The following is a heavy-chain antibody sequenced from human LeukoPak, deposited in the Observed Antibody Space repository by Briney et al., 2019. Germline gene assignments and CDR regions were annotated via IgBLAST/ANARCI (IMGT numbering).Heavy chain of an antibody. D-gene: IGHD3-22*01. CDR3: ARDYDSTGYYWS. CDR1: GGSISTYY. V-gene: IGHV4-59*01. J-gene: IGHJ4*02. Sequence: ASETLSLTCNVSGGSISTYYWSWIRQPPGKGLEWIGYIYYSGRTNYNPSLKSRVTMSVDTSKSQFSLKLNSVTAADTAVYYCARDYDSTGYYWSWGQGTLVTVSS. CDR2: IYYSGRT.